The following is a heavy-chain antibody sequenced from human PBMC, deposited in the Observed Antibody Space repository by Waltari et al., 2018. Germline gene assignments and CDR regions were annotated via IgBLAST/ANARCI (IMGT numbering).Heavy chain of an antibody. CDR2: SKSRGRT. J-gene: IGHJ4*02. D-gene: IGHD3-10*01. V-gene: IGHV3-53*01. CDR1: GITVSSNY. Sequence: EVQLVESGGGLMQPGGSLRLSCAASGITVSSNYMSWVRQAPGKGLGWVSVSKSRGRTYHAYSRKGRVTIGRDTAKNTVGLKMGSVRAEETAVYYCATGRGGGNSFEHWGQGTLLTVTS. CDR3: ATGRGGGNSFEH.